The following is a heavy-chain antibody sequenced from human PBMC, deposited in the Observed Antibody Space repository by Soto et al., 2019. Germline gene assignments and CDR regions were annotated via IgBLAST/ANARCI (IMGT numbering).Heavy chain of an antibody. Sequence: QVQLVESVGGVVQPGRSLSLSCAASGFTFSSYSMHWVRQAPGKGLEWVAAMPYDENSKYFAGSVKGRFTISRDNSKNTLSLQMNRLGPEDSAVYYCVRGRTVNDHDDFDSWGQGTLVTVSS. CDR1: GFTFSSYS. V-gene: IGHV3-30-3*01. CDR3: VRGRTVNDHDDFDS. J-gene: IGHJ4*02. CDR2: MPYDENSK. D-gene: IGHD3-16*01.